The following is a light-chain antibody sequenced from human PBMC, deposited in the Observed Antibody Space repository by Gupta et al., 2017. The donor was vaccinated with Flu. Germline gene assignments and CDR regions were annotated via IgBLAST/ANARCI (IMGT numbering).Light chain of an antibody. CDR1: QTILYDSNNKYY. CDR2: WAS. J-gene: IGKJ1*01. CDR3: QQYYSNPRT. Sequence: DIVITQSPESLAVSLGERATSNCKSSQTILYDSNNKYYLAWYQQKPGQPPRLLIYWASTRQSGVPDRFSGSGSGRDFTLTISSLQAEDVAVYFCQQYYSNPRTFGQGTKVES. V-gene: IGKV4-1*01.